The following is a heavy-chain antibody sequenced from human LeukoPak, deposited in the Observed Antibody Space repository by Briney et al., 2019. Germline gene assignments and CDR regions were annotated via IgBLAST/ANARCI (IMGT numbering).Heavy chain of an antibody. J-gene: IGHJ6*03. CDR2: INHSGVT. CDR3: ARVGYSYSINDWSRTGLGAYPTKSYYYMDV. V-gene: IGHV4-34*01. CDR1: GGSFSDYS. D-gene: IGHD5-18*01. Sequence: PSETLSLTCAVYGGSFSDYSWSWIRQPPGKGREGLGEINHSGVTNHNPSLMRRVIMSVDTSKNQFSLKVSSVTAADTAVYYCARVGYSYSINDWSRTGLGAYPTKSYYYMDVWGKGTTVTVSS.